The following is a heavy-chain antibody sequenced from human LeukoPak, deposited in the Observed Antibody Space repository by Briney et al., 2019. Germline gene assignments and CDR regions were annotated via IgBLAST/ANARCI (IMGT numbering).Heavy chain of an antibody. CDR3: AKGALAAAGSIDF. CDR2: IWYDGSNK. Sequence: GRSLRLSCAASGFTFSSYGMHWVRQAPGKGLEWVAVIWYDGSNKYYADSVKGRFTISRDNSKNTLYLQMNSLRAEDTAVYYCAKGALAAAGSIDFWGQGTLVTVSS. CDR1: GFTFSSYG. D-gene: IGHD6-13*01. V-gene: IGHV3-33*06. J-gene: IGHJ4*02.